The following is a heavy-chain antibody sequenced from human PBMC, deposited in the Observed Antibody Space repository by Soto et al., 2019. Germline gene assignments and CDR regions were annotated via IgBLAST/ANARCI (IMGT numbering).Heavy chain of an antibody. J-gene: IGHJ4*02. Sequence: GGSLRLSCAASGYNLAKFAMDWVRQPPGQGLEWLSAISGGGSTTYYADSVKGRFTISRDNSRNTVHLQIDSLRAEDTAIYYCAKGLEIVLMVHAASDSWGQGIPVTVSS. CDR2: ISGGGSTT. CDR1: GYNLAKFA. D-gene: IGHD2-8*01. V-gene: IGHV3-23*01. CDR3: AKGLEIVLMVHAASDS.